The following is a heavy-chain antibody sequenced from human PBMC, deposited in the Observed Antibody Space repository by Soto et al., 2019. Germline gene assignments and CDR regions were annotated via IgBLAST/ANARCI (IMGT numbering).Heavy chain of an antibody. D-gene: IGHD1-26*01. Sequence: ASVKASCKASGYTFTGYYMHWVRQAPGQGLEWMGWINPNSGGTNYAQKFQGWVTMTRDTSISTAYMELSRLRSDDTAVYYCARERIKVGATLWSYYYYGMDVWGQGTTVTVSS. V-gene: IGHV1-2*04. CDR1: GYTFTGYY. CDR2: INPNSGGT. J-gene: IGHJ6*02. CDR3: ARERIKVGATLWSYYYYGMDV.